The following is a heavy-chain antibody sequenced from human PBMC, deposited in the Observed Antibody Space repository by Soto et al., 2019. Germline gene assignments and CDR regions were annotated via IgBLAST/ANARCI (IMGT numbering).Heavy chain of an antibody. J-gene: IGHJ4*02. CDR1: GFTFSSYA. V-gene: IGHV3-23*01. CDR2: ISGSGGST. D-gene: IGHD6-13*01. Sequence: GGSLRLSCAASGFTFSSYAMSWVRQAPGKGLEWVSAISGSGGSTYYADSVKGRFTISRDNSKNTLYLQMNSLRAEDTAVYYCAKAQVGYSSSCLDYWGQGTLVTVSS. CDR3: AKAQVGYSSSCLDY.